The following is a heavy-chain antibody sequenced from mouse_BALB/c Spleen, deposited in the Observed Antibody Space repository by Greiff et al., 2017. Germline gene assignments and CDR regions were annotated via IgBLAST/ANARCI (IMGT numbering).Heavy chain of an antibody. J-gene: IGHJ1*01. V-gene: IGHV1-82*01. CDR3: ARVDYYGSSWYFEV. Sequence: LVESGPELVKPGASVKISCKASGYAFSSSWMNWVKQRPGQGLEWIGRIYPGDGDTNYNGKFKGKATLTADKSSSTAYMQLSSLTSVDSAVYFCARVDYYGSSWYFEVWGAGTTVTVSS. D-gene: IGHD1-1*01. CDR1: GYAFSSSW. CDR2: IYPGDGDT.